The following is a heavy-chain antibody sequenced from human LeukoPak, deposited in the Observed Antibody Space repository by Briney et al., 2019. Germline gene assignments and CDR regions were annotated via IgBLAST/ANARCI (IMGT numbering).Heavy chain of an antibody. CDR2: ISPNSGGT. CDR3: ARDQTGWFRLGTVAGDY. CDR1: GYTFTGYY. D-gene: IGHD6-19*01. V-gene: IGHV1-2*06. Sequence: ASVKVSCKASGYTFTGYYMHWVRQAPGQGLEWMGRISPNSGGTNYAQKFQGRVTMTRDTSISTAYMELSRLRSDDTAVYYCARDQTGWFRLGTVAGDYWGQGTLVTVSS. J-gene: IGHJ4*02.